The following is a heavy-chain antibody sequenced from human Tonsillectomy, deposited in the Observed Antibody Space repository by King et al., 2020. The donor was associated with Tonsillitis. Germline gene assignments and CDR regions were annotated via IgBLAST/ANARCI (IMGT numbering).Heavy chain of an antibody. Sequence: QVHLVESGGGVVQPGRSLRLSCEASGFAFSSYGMNWVRQAPGKGLEWVAIIYFDGSKKYYADSVEGRFTISRDNSRNTLYLQMNSLRVDDTAVYYCVKEMHYFESGAYPSDEYLQNWGQGTLVIVSS. CDR2: IYFDGSKK. J-gene: IGHJ1*01. CDR1: GFAFSSYG. D-gene: IGHD3-22*01. V-gene: IGHV3-33*03. CDR3: VKEMHYFESGAYPSDEYLQN.